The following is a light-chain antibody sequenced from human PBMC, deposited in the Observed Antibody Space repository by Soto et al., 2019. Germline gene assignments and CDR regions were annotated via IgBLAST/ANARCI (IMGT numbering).Light chain of an antibody. Sequence: QSALTQLASVSGSTGQSISISCTGAISDVGIYDYVSWYQQHPGKAPKIMISEGHRRPSGVPARFSGSTSVNSASLTISGLQADDEADYFCCLYIGATTYVFGTGTKATVL. CDR3: CLYIGATTYV. J-gene: IGLJ1*01. CDR1: ISDVGIYDY. CDR2: EGH. V-gene: IGLV2-23*01.